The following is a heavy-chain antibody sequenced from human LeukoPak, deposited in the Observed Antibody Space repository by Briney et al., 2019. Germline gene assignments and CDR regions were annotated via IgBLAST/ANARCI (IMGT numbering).Heavy chain of an antibody. D-gene: IGHD6-19*01. Sequence: GGSLRLSCAASGFTFSSYAMSWVRQAPGKGLEWVSAISGSGGSTYYADSVKGRFTISRDNSKNTLYLQMGSLRAEDMAVYYCARDSPYSSGWYNAFDIWGQGTMVTVSS. CDR2: ISGSGGST. J-gene: IGHJ3*02. CDR3: ARDSPYSSGWYNAFDI. V-gene: IGHV3-23*01. CDR1: GFTFSSYA.